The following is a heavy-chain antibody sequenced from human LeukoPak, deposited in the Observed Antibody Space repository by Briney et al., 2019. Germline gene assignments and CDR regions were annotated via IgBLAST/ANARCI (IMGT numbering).Heavy chain of an antibody. CDR3: AKGLHSSSWNDAFDI. J-gene: IGHJ3*02. CDR1: GFTFSSYG. Sequence: PGGTLRLSCAASGFTFSSYGMSWVRQAPGKGLEWVSVISGSGGSTYYAASVKGRFTISRDNSKNTLYMQMNSLRVEDTAVYYCAKGLHSSSWNDAFDIWGQGTTVTVSS. V-gene: IGHV3-23*01. CDR2: ISGSGGST. D-gene: IGHD6-13*01.